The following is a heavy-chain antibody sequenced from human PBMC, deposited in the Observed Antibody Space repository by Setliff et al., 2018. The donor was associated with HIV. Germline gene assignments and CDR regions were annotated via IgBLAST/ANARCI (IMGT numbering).Heavy chain of an antibody. CDR1: GVAISGSTYY. Sequence: SETLSLTCAATGVAISGSTYYSDWIRQSPGRGLQWIGSVHYTGSRERNAYLKSRPTISIDTPRNHFSLNPNSVTAADTAVYYCAMTLRLFDWGYLDVWGKGTTVTVSS. V-gene: IGHV4-39*02. CDR3: AMTLRLFDWGYLDV. CDR2: VHYTGSR. D-gene: IGHD3-9*01. J-gene: IGHJ6*03.